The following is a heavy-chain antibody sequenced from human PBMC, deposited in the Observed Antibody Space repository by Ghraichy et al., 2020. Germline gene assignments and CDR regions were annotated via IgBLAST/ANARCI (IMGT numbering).Heavy chain of an antibody. CDR3: ARDNMGPISGCSSTSCPPPHYYYYGMDV. Sequence: GGSLRLSCAASGFTFSSYSMNWVRQAPGKGLEWVSSISSSSSYIYYADSVKGRFTISRDNAKNSLYLQMNSLRAEDTAVYYCARDNMGPISGCSSTSCPPPHYYYYGMDVWGQGTTVTVSS. D-gene: IGHD2-2*01. J-gene: IGHJ6*02. CDR2: ISSSSSYI. V-gene: IGHV3-21*01. CDR1: GFTFSSYS.